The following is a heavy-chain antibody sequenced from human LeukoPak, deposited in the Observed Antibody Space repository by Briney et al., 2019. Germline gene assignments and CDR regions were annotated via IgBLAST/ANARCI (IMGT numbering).Heavy chain of an antibody. V-gene: IGHV3-23*03. D-gene: IGHD4-11*01. CDR2: IYSGGST. Sequence: GGSLRLSCAASGFTFSSYAMSWVRQAPGKGLEWVSVIYSGGSTYYADSVKGRFTISRDNSKNTLYLQMNSLRAEDTAVYYCTTRLQHHFDYWGQGTQVTVSS. J-gene: IGHJ4*02. CDR1: GFTFSSYA. CDR3: TTRLQHHFDY.